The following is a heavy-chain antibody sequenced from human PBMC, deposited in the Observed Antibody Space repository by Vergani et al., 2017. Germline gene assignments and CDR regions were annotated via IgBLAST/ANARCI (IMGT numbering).Heavy chain of an antibody. V-gene: IGHV4-39*01. CDR1: GVSIGSNSYY. D-gene: IGHD6-19*01. CDR2: IYYTGTT. Sequence: QLQLQESGPGLVKPSETLSLTCTVSGVSIGSNSYYWGWIRQPPGKGLEWIGTIYYTGTTYYNEAHKSRLTISVDTSKNQFSLKLSSVTAADTAVYYCARGFQWLVHYGMDVWGQGTTVTVSS. CDR3: ARGFQWLVHYGMDV. J-gene: IGHJ6*02.